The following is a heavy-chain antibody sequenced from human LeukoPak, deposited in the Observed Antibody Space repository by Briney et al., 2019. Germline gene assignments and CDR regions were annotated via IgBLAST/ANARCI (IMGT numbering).Heavy chain of an antibody. CDR2: ISGSGGST. CDR3: AKAPYDSSGPRYAFDI. J-gene: IGHJ3*02. Sequence: GGSLRLSCAASGFTFSSYAMSWVRQAPGKGLEWVSAISGSGGSTYYADSVKGRFTISRDNSKNTLYLQMNSLRAEDTAVYYCAKAPYDSSGPRYAFDIWGQGTMVTVSS. D-gene: IGHD3-22*01. CDR1: GFTFSSYA. V-gene: IGHV3-23*01.